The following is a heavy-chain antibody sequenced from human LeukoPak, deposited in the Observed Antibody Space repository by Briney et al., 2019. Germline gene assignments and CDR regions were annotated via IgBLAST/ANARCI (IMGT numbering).Heavy chain of an antibody. V-gene: IGHV3-9*01. D-gene: IGHD5-18*01. J-gene: IGHJ6*03. CDR2: IIWISFTI. Sequence: GRFLRLSCAAPGFTFADSAMHWVRQAPGKGLEWVSGIIWISFTIGYADSVRGRFTISRDNAKNSLYQQKNSLRVEDTALYYCAKDIGRGDTAITYMDVWGKGTTVTISS. CDR3: AKDIGRGDTAITYMDV. CDR1: GFTFADSA.